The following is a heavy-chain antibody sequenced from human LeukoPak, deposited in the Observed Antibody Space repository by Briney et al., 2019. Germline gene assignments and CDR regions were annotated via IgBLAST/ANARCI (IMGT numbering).Heavy chain of an antibody. CDR3: ARDKR. V-gene: IGHV3-74*03. J-gene: IGHJ4*02. CDR2: INGDGSTT. Sequence: GGSLRLSCTASGFTFSTYWINWVRQSPGKGLVWVALINGDGSTTTHADSVKGRFTISGDNAKNSLYLQMNSLRAEDTAVYYCARDKRWGQGTLVTVSS. CDR1: GFTFSTYW.